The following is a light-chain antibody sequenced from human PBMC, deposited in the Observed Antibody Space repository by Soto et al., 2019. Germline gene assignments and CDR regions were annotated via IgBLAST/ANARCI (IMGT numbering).Light chain of an antibody. CDR1: SSNIGAGYD. Sequence: QSSLSQPPSVSWAPGQKVTISCTGSSSNIGAGYDLHWYQQLPGTAPKLLLYGNINRPSGVPDRFSGSKSGTSASLAITGLQAEDEADYYCQSYDTSLSAYVFGTGTKVTVL. CDR3: QSYDTSLSAYV. J-gene: IGLJ1*01. CDR2: GNI. V-gene: IGLV1-40*01.